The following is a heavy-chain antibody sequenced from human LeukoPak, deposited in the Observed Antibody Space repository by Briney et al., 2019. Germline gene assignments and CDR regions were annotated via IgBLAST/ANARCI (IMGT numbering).Heavy chain of an antibody. V-gene: IGHV4-31*03. CDR2: IYYSGST. Sequence: PSETLSLTCTVSGGSISSGGYYWSWIRQHPGKGLEWIGYIYYSGSTYYNPSLKSRVTISVDTSKNQFSLKLSSVTAADTAVYYCARRGQLRFLEWLPLSYYYYGMDVWGQGTTVTVSS. D-gene: IGHD3-3*01. J-gene: IGHJ6*02. CDR3: ARRGQLRFLEWLPLSYYYYGMDV. CDR1: GGSISSGGYY.